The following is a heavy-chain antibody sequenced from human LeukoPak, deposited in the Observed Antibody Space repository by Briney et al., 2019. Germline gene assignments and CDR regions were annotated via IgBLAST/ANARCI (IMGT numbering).Heavy chain of an antibody. Sequence: GGSLRLSCEASGFTFSSNWMTWVRQAPGKGLEWVANIKQDGRKKYYLYPLKCRFNISRDNAKHLLSVQMNSLSAEDTAVYYCATAFSGFWFFDYWGQGTMVTVSS. CDR2: IKQDGRKK. V-gene: IGHV3-7*01. D-gene: IGHD6-25*01. CDR3: ATAFSGFWFFDY. CDR1: GFTFSSNW. J-gene: IGHJ4*02.